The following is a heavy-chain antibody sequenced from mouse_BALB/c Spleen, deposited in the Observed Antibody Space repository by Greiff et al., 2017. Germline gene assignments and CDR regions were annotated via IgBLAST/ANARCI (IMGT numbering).Heavy chain of an antibody. J-gene: IGHJ1*01. D-gene: IGHD1-1*01. V-gene: IGHV5-17*02. CDR3: ARSRDGSSYWYFDV. CDR2: ISSGSSTI. CDR1: GFTFSSFG. Sequence: EVKVVESGGGLVQPGGSRKLSCAASGFTFSSFGMHWVRQAPETGLEWVAYISSGSSTIYYADTVKGRFTISRDNPKNTLFLQMTSLRSEDTAMYYCARSRDGSSYWYFDVWGAGTTVTVAS.